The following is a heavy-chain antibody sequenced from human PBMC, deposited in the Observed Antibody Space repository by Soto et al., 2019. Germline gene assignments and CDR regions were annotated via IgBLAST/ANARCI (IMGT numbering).Heavy chain of an antibody. Sequence: QVQLVQSGAEVKKPGSSVKVSCKASGDSLSNYAINWVRQAPGQGLEWMGGIMAIFGTANYAQKFQGRVTSTADDSTSTVYMDLSSLRSEDTAVYYCASRTVVPAAITYYYGMDVWGQGTTVTVSS. CDR1: GDSLSNYA. D-gene: IGHD2-2*01. V-gene: IGHV1-69*01. CDR3: ASRTVVPAAITYYYGMDV. CDR2: IMAIFGTA. J-gene: IGHJ6*02.